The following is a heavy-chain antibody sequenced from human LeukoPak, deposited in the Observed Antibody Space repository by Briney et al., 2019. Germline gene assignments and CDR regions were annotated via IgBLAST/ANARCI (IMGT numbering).Heavy chain of an antibody. V-gene: IGHV4-4*07. CDR1: GGSISSYY. Sequence: SETLSLTCTVSGGSISSYYWSWIRQPAGKGLECIGRIYTSGSTNYNPSLKSRVTMPVDTSKNQFSLKLSSVTAADTAVYYCARESQYTLGYYMDVWGKGTTVTVSS. CDR2: IYTSGST. D-gene: IGHD2-2*02. J-gene: IGHJ6*03. CDR3: ARESQYTLGYYMDV.